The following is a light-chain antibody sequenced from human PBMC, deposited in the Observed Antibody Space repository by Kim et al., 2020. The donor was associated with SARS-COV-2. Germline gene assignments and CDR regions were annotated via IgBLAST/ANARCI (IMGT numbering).Light chain of an antibody. CDR1: QNVNSN. V-gene: IGKV3-15*01. CDR3: QHYDTWPYT. Sequence: SVSPGERATLSCRASQNVNSNLAWYQQKPGQAPRLLMYDASTRATDIPTRFSGSGSGTEFTLTISSLRSEDFAIYSCQHYDTWPYTFGQGTKLEIK. J-gene: IGKJ2*01. CDR2: DAS.